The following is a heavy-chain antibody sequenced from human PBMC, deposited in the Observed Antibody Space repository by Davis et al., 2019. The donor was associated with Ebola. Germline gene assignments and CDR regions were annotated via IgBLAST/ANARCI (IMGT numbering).Heavy chain of an antibody. D-gene: IGHD5-24*01. Sequence: PSETLSLTCGVYGGSFSGYYWSWIRQPPGKGLEWIGEINHSGSTNYNPSLKSRVTVSVDTSKNQFSLKLSSVTAADTAVYYCARGRDGYNPSFDYWGQGTLVTVSS. V-gene: IGHV4-34*01. CDR3: ARGRDGYNPSFDY. J-gene: IGHJ4*02. CDR2: INHSGST. CDR1: GGSFSGYY.